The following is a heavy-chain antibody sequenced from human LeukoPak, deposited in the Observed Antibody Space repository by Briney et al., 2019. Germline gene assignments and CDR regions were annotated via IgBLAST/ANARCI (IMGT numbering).Heavy chain of an antibody. CDR3: AKDQRLVAAGDKQFDH. D-gene: IGHD2-15*01. V-gene: IGHV3-23*01. CDR1: RFTSSLYA. J-gene: IGHJ5*02. Sequence: PRECLRLSSAASRFTSSLYAMSWVPHAPGRGVGCGSSICISGGSTYSTDSVRGRFIIYRDNSKNTLYLQMDSLRAEDTALYFCAKDQRLVAAGDKQFDHWGQGTLVTVAS. CDR2: ICISGGST.